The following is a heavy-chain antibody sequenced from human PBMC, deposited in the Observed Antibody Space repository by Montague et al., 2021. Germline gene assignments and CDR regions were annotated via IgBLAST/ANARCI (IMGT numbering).Heavy chain of an antibody. D-gene: IGHD5/OR15-5a*01. CDR1: GASMDRHY. Sequence: SETLSLTCTVSGASMDRHYWTWVRQPPGEGLQWLAYIYYTGMANYNPSLKSRLTVSMDISKNQFSLKMRFMAAADTAIYYYVRRSVSNYFDYWGQGTLVTVSS. J-gene: IGHJ4*02. CDR2: IYYTGMA. CDR3: VRRSVSNYFDY. V-gene: IGHV4-59*11.